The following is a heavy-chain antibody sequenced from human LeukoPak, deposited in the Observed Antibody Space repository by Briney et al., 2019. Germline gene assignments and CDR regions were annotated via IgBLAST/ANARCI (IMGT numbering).Heavy chain of an antibody. J-gene: IGHJ4*02. Sequence: SEALSLTCTVSGGSISSSSYYWGWIRQPPGKGLEWIGSIYYSGSTYYNPSLKSRVTISVDTSKNQFSLKLSSVTAADTAVYYCAMYYYDSSGYSYGFDYWGQGTLVTVSS. D-gene: IGHD3-22*01. V-gene: IGHV4-39*01. CDR3: AMYYYDSSGYSYGFDY. CDR1: GGSISSSSYY. CDR2: IYYSGST.